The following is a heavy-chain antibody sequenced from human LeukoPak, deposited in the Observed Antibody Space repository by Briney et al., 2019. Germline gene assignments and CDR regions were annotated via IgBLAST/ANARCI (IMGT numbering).Heavy chain of an antibody. V-gene: IGHV3-21*01. Sequence: GGSLRLSCAGSGFTFSSYSMNWVRQAPGKGPEWVSSISSSSSYIYYADSMKGRFTISRDNAKKSLYLQMNSLRADHTAVYYGARNYWFGEFENWFDPWGQGTLVTVSS. D-gene: IGHD3-10*01. CDR1: GFTFSSYS. J-gene: IGHJ5*02. CDR2: ISSSSSYI. CDR3: ARNYWFGEFENWFDP.